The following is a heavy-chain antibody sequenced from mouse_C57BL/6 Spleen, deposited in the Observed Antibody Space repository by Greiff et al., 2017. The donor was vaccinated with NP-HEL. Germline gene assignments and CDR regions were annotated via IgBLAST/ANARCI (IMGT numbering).Heavy chain of an antibody. J-gene: IGHJ4*01. CDR1: GFTFSDYG. V-gene: IGHV5-17*01. CDR3: ARSHYYGSRYAMDY. CDR2: ISSGSSTI. D-gene: IGHD1-1*01. Sequence: DVKLVESGGGLVKPGGSLKLSCAASGFTFSDYGMHWVRQAPEKGLEWVAYISSGSSTIYYADTVKGRFTISRDNAKNTLFLQMTSLRSEDTAMYYCARSHYYGSRYAMDYWGQGTSVTVSS.